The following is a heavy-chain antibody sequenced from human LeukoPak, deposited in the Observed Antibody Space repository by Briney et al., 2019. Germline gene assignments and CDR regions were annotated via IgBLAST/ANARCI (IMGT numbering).Heavy chain of an antibody. CDR2: IIPIFGTA. CDR3: AREQVVVAATLHYYYYMDV. CDR1: GGTFSSYA. V-gene: IGHV1-69*05. Sequence: ASVKVSCKASGGTFSSYAISWVRQAPGQGLEWMGGIIPIFGTANYAQKFQGRVTITTDESTSTAYMELSSLRSEDTAVYYCAREQVVVAATLHYYYYMDVWGKGTTVTVSS. D-gene: IGHD2-15*01. J-gene: IGHJ6*03.